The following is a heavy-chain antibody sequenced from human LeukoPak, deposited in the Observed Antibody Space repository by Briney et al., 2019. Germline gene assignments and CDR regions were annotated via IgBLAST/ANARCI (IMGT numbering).Heavy chain of an antibody. J-gene: IGHJ6*02. CDR3: ARIYGSGSYYYYGMDV. V-gene: IGHV2-70*11. D-gene: IGHD3-10*01. CDR1: GFSLSTSGKC. Sequence: ESAPALVKPTQTLTLTCTFSGFSLSTSGKCVSWIRQPPGKALEWLARIDWDDDKYYSTSLKTRLTISKDTSNNQVVLTMTNMDPVDTATYYCARIYGSGSYYYYGMDVWGQGTTVTVSS. CDR2: IDWDDDK.